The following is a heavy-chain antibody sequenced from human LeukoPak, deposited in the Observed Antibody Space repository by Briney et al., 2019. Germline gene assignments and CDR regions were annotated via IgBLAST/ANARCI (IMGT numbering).Heavy chain of an antibody. CDR2: ISSSGSTI. V-gene: IGHV3-11*04. CDR3: ARDRDGDYVTFDI. J-gene: IGHJ3*02. Sequence: PGGSLRLSCAASGFTFSDYYMSWIRQAPGKGLEWVSYISSSGSTIYYADSVKGRFAISRDNAKNSLYLQMNSLRAEDTAVYYCARDRDGDYVTFDIWGQGTMVTVSS. CDR1: GFTFSDYY. D-gene: IGHD4-17*01.